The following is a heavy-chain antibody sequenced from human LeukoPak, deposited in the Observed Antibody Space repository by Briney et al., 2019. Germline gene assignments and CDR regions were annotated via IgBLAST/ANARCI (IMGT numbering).Heavy chain of an antibody. Sequence: GESLTLSCVASRFIFSHYGMHWVRQAPGKGLEWLSVIWNDGSSQFYAASVKGRFTISRDNSQTTVYLQMNNVRAEDTAVYYCAKDAQRGFDYSNSLEKWGQGTLVIVSS. CDR1: RFIFSHYG. J-gene: IGHJ4*02. CDR2: IWNDGSSQ. D-gene: IGHD4-11*01. V-gene: IGHV3-33*06. CDR3: AKDAQRGFDYSNSLEK.